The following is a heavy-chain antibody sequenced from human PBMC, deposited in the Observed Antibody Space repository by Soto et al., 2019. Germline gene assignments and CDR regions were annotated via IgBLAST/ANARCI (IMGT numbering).Heavy chain of an antibody. CDR2: MNFNSGTA. V-gene: IGHV1-8*01. Sequence: QVQLVQSGAEVKKPGASVKVSCKASGDSFRKYDVNWVRQATGQGLEWMGWMNFNSGTAGYAQKFXGRVTMTRNTAISTAYMELSSLRSEDTAVYYCARGSFYFDHWGQGALVIVSS. J-gene: IGHJ4*02. CDR1: GDSFRKYD. CDR3: ARGSFYFDH. D-gene: IGHD3-16*01.